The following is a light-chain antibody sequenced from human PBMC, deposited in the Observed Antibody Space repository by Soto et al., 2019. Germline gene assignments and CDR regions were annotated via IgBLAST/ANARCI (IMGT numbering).Light chain of an antibody. CDR3: QQRSNWPPWG. Sequence: DIQMTQSPSSLSASVGDRVTVTCHASQDITNYLNWYQQKPGKAPKLLINDASNLEKGVPSRFSGGGSGTEFTFTITSLQPEDIAAYYCQQRSNWPPWGFGQGTKVEIK. CDR2: DAS. J-gene: IGKJ1*01. V-gene: IGKV1-33*01. CDR1: QDITNY.